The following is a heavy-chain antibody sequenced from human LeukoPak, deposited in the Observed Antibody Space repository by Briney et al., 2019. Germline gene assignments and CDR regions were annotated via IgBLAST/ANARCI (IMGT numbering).Heavy chain of an antibody. CDR3: ARGTFVSGTTDALDI. Sequence: SVKVSCKISGGTLDTYVITWVRQAPGQGPEWMGGITPTLDTTTYAQKFQGRVTISADESTNTAYMELRSLRSEDTAMYYYARGTFVSGTTDALDIWGQGTMVTISS. CDR1: GGTLDTYV. CDR2: ITPTLDTT. J-gene: IGHJ3*02. V-gene: IGHV1-69*01. D-gene: IGHD1-1*01.